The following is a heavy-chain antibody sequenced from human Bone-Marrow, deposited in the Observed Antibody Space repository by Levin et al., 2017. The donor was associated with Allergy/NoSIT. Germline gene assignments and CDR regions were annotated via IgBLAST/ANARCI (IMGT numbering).Heavy chain of an antibody. CDR1: GGTFSSYA. J-gene: IGHJ6*03. CDR3: AREGGNYGSGSYYINPYYYYYMDV. Sequence: PLASVKVSCKASGGTFSSYAISWVRQAPGQGLEWMGGIIPIFGTANYAQKFQGRVTITADKSTSTAYMELSSLRSEDTAVYYCAREGGNYGSGSYYINPYYYYYMDVWGKGTTVTVSS. V-gene: IGHV1-69*06. D-gene: IGHD3-10*01. CDR2: IIPIFGTA.